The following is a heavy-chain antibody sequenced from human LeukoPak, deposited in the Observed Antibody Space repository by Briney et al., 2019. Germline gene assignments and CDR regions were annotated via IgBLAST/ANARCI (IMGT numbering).Heavy chain of an antibody. J-gene: IGHJ4*02. V-gene: IGHV4-4*07. Sequence: SETLSLTCTVSGGSISSYYWSWIRQPAGKGLEWIGRIYTSGSTNYNPSLKSRVTMSVDTSKNQFSLKLSSVTAADTAVYYCARGFYGSGSYYKYYFDDWGQGTRVTVSS. CDR2: IYTSGST. CDR3: ARGFYGSGSYYKYYFDD. D-gene: IGHD3-10*01. CDR1: GGSISSYY.